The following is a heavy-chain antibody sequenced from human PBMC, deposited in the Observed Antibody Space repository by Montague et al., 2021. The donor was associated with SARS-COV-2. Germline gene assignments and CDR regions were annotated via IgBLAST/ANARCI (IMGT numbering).Heavy chain of an antibody. CDR1: GGSINNYF. CDR2: ISDSGST. CDR3: ARVDSSGPGEY. V-gene: IGHV4-59*08. Sequence: SETLSLTCTVSGGSINNYFWSWIRQPPGKGLEWVGYISDSGSTKYNPSLQSRVTISVDTARNQFSLKLLSVTAADTAFYYCARVDSSGPGEYWGQGIQVSVSS. D-gene: IGHD3-22*01. J-gene: IGHJ4*02.